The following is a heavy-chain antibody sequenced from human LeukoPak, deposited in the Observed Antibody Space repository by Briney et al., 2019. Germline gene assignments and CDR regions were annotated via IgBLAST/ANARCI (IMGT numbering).Heavy chain of an antibody. CDR2: ISGSGGTP. CDR1: GFIFSTSG. D-gene: IGHD3-3*01. CDR3: AKTRGISISGVVPLCDY. V-gene: IGHV3-23*01. J-gene: IGHJ4*02. Sequence: PGGSLRLSCAASGFIFSTSGMTWVRQAPGKGLDWVSIISGSGGTPYYTDSVKGRFTISRDNSKNTLYLQMNSLRAEDTAVYYCAKTRGISISGVVPLCDYWGQGTLVTVSS.